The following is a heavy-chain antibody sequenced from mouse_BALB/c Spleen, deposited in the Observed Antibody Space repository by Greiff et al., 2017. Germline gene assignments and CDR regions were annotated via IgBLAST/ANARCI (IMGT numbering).Heavy chain of an antibody. J-gene: IGHJ2*01. CDR2: INSNGGST. V-gene: IGHV5-6-3*01. D-gene: IGHD2-3*01. CDR1: GFTFSSYG. Sequence: DVKLVESGGGLVQPGGSLKLSCAASGFTFSSYGMSWVRQTPDKRLELVATINSNGGSTYYPDSVKGRFTISRDNAKNTLYLQMSSLKSEDTAMYYCARADGYYEDYFDYWGQGTTLTVSS. CDR3: ARADGYYEDYFDY.